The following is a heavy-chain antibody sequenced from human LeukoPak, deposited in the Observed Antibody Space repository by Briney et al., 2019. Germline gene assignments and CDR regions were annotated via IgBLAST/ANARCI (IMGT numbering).Heavy chain of an antibody. Sequence: GGSLRLSCAASGFTFSSYGMHWVRQAPGKGLEWVAVIWYDGSNKYYADSVKGRFTISRDNSKNTLYLQMNSLRAEDTAVYYCARHRRYCSGGSCYSGYYFDSWGPGTLVTVSS. D-gene: IGHD2-15*01. CDR3: ARHRRYCSGGSCYSGYYFDS. V-gene: IGHV3-33*01. CDR1: GFTFSSYG. J-gene: IGHJ4*02. CDR2: IWYDGSNK.